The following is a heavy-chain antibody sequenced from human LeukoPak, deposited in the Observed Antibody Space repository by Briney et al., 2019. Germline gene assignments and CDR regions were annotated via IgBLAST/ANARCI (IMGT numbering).Heavy chain of an antibody. CDR1: GFTFSDYY. Sequence: GGSLRLSCAASGFTFSDYYMSWIRQAPGKGLEWVSYISSSGSTVYYADSVKGRFTISRVNAKSSLYLQMNSLRAEDTAVYYCARAPDDILTGLQDYWGQGTLVTVSS. CDR3: ARAPDDILTGLQDY. CDR2: ISSSGSTV. D-gene: IGHD3-9*01. J-gene: IGHJ4*02. V-gene: IGHV3-11*01.